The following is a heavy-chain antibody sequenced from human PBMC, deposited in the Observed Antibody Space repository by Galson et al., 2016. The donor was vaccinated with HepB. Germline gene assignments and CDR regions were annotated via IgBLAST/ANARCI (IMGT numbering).Heavy chain of an antibody. Sequence: TLSLTCGVSGGSISSDDYSWSWIRQPPGKGLEWIGNIYHSGRTYYNPSLKSRVTISVDRSKNQFSLNLRSVTAADTAVYYCARDSTANSRFDYWGQGTLVTVSS. D-gene: IGHD2-2*01. CDR1: GGSISSDDYS. J-gene: IGHJ4*02. V-gene: IGHV4-30-2*01. CDR2: IYHSGRT. CDR3: ARDSTANSRFDY.